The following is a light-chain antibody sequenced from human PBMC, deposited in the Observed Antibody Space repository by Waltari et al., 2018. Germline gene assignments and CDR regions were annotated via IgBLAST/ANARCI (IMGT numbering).Light chain of an antibody. J-gene: IGKJ2*01. CDR3: QQANSFPYT. Sequence: DIQMTQSPSSVSASVGDRVTITCRASQDISSWLAWYQQKPGKAPELLIYSSSTLHFGVPSRFSGSRSGTEFSLTITGLQPDDSATYLCQQANSFPYTYGQGTKLDI. V-gene: IGKV1D-12*01. CDR2: SSS. CDR1: QDISSW.